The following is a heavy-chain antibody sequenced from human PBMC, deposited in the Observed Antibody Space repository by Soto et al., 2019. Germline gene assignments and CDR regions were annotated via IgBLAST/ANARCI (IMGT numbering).Heavy chain of an antibody. J-gene: IGHJ4*02. CDR1: GGSISSYY. CDR2: FYYGETT. Sequence: PSETLSLTCTVSGGSISSYYWTWIRQPPVKGLEWIGYFYYGETTNKKSSLNSRFTVSVDTSKSQFSLKVTSVTTADTAVYYCARGTYCGSDCYWTLDYWGQGKMVTVSS. CDR3: ARGTYCGSDCYWTLDY. D-gene: IGHD2-21*02. V-gene: IGHV4-59*01.